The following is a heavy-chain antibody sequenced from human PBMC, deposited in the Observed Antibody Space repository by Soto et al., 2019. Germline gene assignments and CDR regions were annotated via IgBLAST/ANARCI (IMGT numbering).Heavy chain of an antibody. V-gene: IGHV4-34*01. Sequence: LLQLPETLSLTCAVYGGSFSGYYWSWIRQPPGKGLEWIGEINHSGSTNYNPSLKSRVTISVDTSKNQFSLKLSSVTAADTAVYYCARGKFNYYGSGSYYKSYMDVWGKGTTVTVSS. D-gene: IGHD3-10*01. CDR1: GGSFSGYY. CDR3: ARGKFNYYGSGSYYKSYMDV. CDR2: INHSGST. J-gene: IGHJ6*03.